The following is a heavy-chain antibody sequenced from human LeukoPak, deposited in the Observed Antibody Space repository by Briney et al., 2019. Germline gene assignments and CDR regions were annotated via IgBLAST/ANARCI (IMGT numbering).Heavy chain of an antibody. J-gene: IGHJ4*02. CDR1: GFTFSTYN. CDR3: AKAYASAYSSSWYGDFGY. Sequence: GGSLRLSCVASGFTFSTYNMNWVRQAPGKGLEWVSHISPRGTTRYYADSVKGRFTISRDNAKNSLYLQMNSLRAEDTALYYCAKAYASAYSSSWYGDFGYWGQGTLVTVSS. V-gene: IGHV3-48*04. CDR2: ISPRGTTR. D-gene: IGHD6-13*01.